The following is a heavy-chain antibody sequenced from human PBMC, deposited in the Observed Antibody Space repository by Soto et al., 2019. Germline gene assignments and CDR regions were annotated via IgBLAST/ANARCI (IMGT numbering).Heavy chain of an antibody. D-gene: IGHD1-26*01. Sequence: ASVKVSCKVSGYTLTELSMHWVRQAPGKGLEWMGGFDPEDGETIYAQKFQGRVTMTEDTSTDTAYMELSSLRSEDTAVYYCATSYRYSGTLDSWGQGTLFTVS. V-gene: IGHV1-24*01. CDR2: FDPEDGET. CDR3: ATSYRYSGTLDS. CDR1: GYTLTELS. J-gene: IGHJ4*02.